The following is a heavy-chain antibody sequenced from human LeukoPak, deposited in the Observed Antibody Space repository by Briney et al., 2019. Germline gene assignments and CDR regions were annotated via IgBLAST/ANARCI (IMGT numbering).Heavy chain of an antibody. CDR3: ARGTTVVTPVDY. D-gene: IGHD4-23*01. V-gene: IGHV4-39*07. CDR2: VHYSGRT. J-gene: IGHJ4*02. Sequence: SETLSLTCTVSGGSISGTKFYWGWIRQPPGKGLEWIGGVHYSGRTYYNPSLKSRVTITVDTSRNQFSLKLSSVTAADTAAYYCARGTTVVTPVDYWGQGTLVTVSS. CDR1: GGSISGTKFY.